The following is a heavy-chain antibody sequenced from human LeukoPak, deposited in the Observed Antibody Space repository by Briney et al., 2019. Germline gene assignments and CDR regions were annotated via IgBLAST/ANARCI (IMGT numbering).Heavy chain of an antibody. J-gene: IGHJ4*02. CDR1: GGSISISSDY. CDR2: IYYSGPT. CDR3: ARLGRQHLDPIAFDF. Sequence: NPSETLSLTCTVSGGSISISSDYWGWIRQPPGKGLEWIGDIYYSGPTNYNPSLKSRVTISVDTSKNQFSLKLSSITAADTAVYYCARLGRQHLDPIAFDFWGQGTLVTVSS. V-gene: IGHV4-39*01. D-gene: IGHD6-13*01.